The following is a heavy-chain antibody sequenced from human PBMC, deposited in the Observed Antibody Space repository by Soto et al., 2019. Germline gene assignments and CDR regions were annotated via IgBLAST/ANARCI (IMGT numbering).Heavy chain of an antibody. CDR1: GFTVSSNY. Sequence: PGGSLRLSCAASGFTVSSNYMSWVRQAPGKGLEWVSVIYSGGSTYYADSVKGRFTISRDNSKNTLYLQMNSLRAEDTAVYYCARAYSSGWLYYFDYWGQGTLVTVSS. CDR2: IYSGGST. V-gene: IGHV3-66*01. D-gene: IGHD6-19*01. CDR3: ARAYSSGWLYYFDY. J-gene: IGHJ4*02.